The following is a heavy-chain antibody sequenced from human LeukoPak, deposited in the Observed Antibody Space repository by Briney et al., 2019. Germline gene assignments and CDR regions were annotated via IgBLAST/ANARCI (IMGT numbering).Heavy chain of an antibody. CDR2: INPSGGNT. V-gene: IGHV1-46*01. D-gene: IGHD6-13*01. CDR3: ARSIAAAGSVRYYGMDV. Sequence: ASVKVSCKASGYTFTSYYMHWVRQAPGQGLEWMGIINPSGGNTSYAQKFQGRVTMTRDTSTSTVYMELSSLRSEDTAVYYCARSIAAAGSVRYYGMDVWGQGTTVTVSS. CDR1: GYTFTSYY. J-gene: IGHJ6*02.